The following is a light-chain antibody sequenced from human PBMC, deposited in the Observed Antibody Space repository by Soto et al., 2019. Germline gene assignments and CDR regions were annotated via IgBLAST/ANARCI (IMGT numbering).Light chain of an antibody. J-gene: IGKJ2*01. V-gene: IGKV3-15*01. CDR3: KPYNILPSYT. CDR1: QSVSSN. CDR2: GAS. Sequence: EIVMTQSPATLSVSPGERATLSCRASQSVSSNLAWYQQKPGQAPRLLIYGASTRATGIPARFSGSGSGTEFTLTISSLQSEAFAVYYCKPYNILPSYTFGQGTKLDIK.